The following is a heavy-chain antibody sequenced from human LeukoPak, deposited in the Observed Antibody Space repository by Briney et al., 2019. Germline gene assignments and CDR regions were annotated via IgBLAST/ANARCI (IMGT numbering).Heavy chain of an antibody. D-gene: IGHD3-9*01. V-gene: IGHV1-18*04. Sequence: GASVKVSCKSSGYTFTSYGISWVRQARGQGREWMGCISAYNGNTNYAQKLQGRVTMTTDTSASTAYMELRSLRSDDTAVYYCARDEGVLRYFDWLFGFDYWGQGTLVTVSS. CDR3: ARDEGVLRYFDWLFGFDY. CDR1: GYTFTSYG. J-gene: IGHJ4*02. CDR2: ISAYNGNT.